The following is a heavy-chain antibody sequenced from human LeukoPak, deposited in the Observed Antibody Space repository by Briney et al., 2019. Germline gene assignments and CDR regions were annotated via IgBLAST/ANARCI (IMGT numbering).Heavy chain of an antibody. V-gene: IGHV1-69*04. CDR3: VGVTSAGFDY. CDR2: IIPILGIA. J-gene: IGHJ4*02. CDR1: GGTFSSYA. D-gene: IGHD3-10*01. Sequence: SVKVSCKASGGTFSSYAISWVRQAPGQGLEWMGRIIPILGIANYAQKFQGRVTITAGKSTSTAYMELSSLRSEDTAVYYCVGVTSAGFDYWGQGTLVTVSS.